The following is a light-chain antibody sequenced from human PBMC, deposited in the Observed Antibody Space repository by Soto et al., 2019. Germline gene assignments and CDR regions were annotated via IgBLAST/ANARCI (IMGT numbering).Light chain of an antibody. CDR1: SSNIGSNY. Sequence: QSVLTQPPSASGTPGQRVTISCSGSSSNIGSNYVYWYQQVPGTAPKLLIYRNNQRPSGVPDRFSDSKSGTSASLAISGLQSEDDADYYCAAWDNSLTGYVFGTGTKVTVL. J-gene: IGLJ1*01. CDR2: RNN. V-gene: IGLV1-47*01. CDR3: AAWDNSLTGYV.